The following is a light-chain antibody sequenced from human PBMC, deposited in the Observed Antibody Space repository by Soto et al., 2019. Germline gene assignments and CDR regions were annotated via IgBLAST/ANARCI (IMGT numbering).Light chain of an antibody. J-gene: IGKJ2*01. V-gene: IGKV3-20*01. CDR1: QSVDSTY. CDR3: QQYDTSPPLYT. CDR2: ATS. Sequence: EIVLTQSPGTLSLSPGERATLSCRASQSVDSTYLAWYQQKPGQAPRLLIYATSSRAAGVPDRFTGSGSGTDFPLTITRVEPEDFAVYYCQQYDTSPPLYTFGQGTKLDIK.